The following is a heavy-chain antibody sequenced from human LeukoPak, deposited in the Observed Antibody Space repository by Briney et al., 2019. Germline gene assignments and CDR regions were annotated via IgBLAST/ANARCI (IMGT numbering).Heavy chain of an antibody. Sequence: SETLSLTCTVSGGSISSRSYYWGWIRQPPGKGLEWIGSIYYSGSTYYNPSLQSRVTISVDTSKNQFSLKLNSVTAADTAVYYCAGFYCSGGSCYQYFSYYYMDVWGKGTTVAVSS. J-gene: IGHJ6*03. V-gene: IGHV4-39*01. D-gene: IGHD2-15*01. CDR3: AGFYCSGGSCYQYFSYYYMDV. CDR1: GGSISSRSYY. CDR2: IYYSGST.